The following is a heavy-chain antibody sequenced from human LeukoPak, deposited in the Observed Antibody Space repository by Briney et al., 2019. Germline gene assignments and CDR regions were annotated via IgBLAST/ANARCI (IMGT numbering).Heavy chain of an antibody. D-gene: IGHD6-13*01. J-gene: IGHJ4*02. Sequence: SETLSLTCTVSGGSISFYHWIWIRQSPGKELEWIGDISESGSTNYMPSLKSRVTISVDTSNQFSLKLSSVTAADTAVYYCARAGSGWYGGRLFEFWGPGALVAVSS. CDR2: ISESGST. CDR1: GGSISFYH. CDR3: ARAGSGWYGGRLFEF. V-gene: IGHV4-59*01.